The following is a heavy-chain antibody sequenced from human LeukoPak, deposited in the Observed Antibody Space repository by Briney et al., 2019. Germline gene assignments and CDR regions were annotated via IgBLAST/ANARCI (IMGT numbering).Heavy chain of an antibody. V-gene: IGHV3-20*04. CDR3: AREKTTMVRYYMDV. CDR2: IDRNGGTI. J-gene: IGHJ6*03. D-gene: IGHD5-18*01. CDR1: GFTFDDYG. Sequence: AGGSLRLSCAASGFTFDDYGMSWVRQAPGKGLEWVSGIDRNGGTIAYADSVKGRFTISRDNSKNTLYLQMNSLRAEDTAMYYCAREKTTMVRYYMDVWGKGTTVTVSS.